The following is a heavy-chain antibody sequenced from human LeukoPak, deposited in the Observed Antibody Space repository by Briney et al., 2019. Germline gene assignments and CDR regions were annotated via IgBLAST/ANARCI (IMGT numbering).Heavy chain of an antibody. CDR1: GYSFTNYW. CDR3: ASSRYYDI. D-gene: IGHD3-10*01. Sequence: GESLKISCKGSGYSFTNYWIAWVRQMPGKGLEWMGIIYPDDSDTRYSPSFQGQVTISADKSISTAYLQWSSLKASDTAMYYCASSRYYDIWGQGTMVTVSS. CDR2: IYPDDSDT. V-gene: IGHV5-51*01. J-gene: IGHJ3*02.